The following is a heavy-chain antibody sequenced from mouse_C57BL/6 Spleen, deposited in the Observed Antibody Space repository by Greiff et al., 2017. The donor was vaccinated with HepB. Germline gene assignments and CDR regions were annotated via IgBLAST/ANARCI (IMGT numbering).Heavy chain of an antibody. CDR1: GYTFTSYW. J-gene: IGHJ1*03. D-gene: IGHD1-1*01. CDR3: ARDCYGSSYWYFDV. Sequence: VQLKQPGAELVKPGASVKLSCKDSGYTFTSYWMHRVKQRPGQGPEWIGMIYPNSGSTNYNEKFKSKATLTVDKSSSTAYMQLSSLTSEDSAVYYCARDCYGSSYWYFDVWGTGTTVTVSS. CDR2: IYPNSGST. V-gene: IGHV1-64*01.